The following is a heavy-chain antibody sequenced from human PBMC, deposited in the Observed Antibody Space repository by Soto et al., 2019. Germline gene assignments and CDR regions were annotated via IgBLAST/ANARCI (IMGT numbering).Heavy chain of an antibody. D-gene: IGHD3-22*01. J-gene: IGHJ6*02. CDR3: ARDLGSYYYDSSGYKPRHYGMDV. CDR1: GYTFTGYY. CDR2: INPNSGGT. V-gene: IGHV1-2*04. Sequence: ASVKVSCKASGYTFTGYYMHWVRQAPGQGLEWMGWINPNSGGTNYAQKFQGWVTMTRDTSISTAYMELSRLRSDDTAVYYCARDLGSYYYDSSGYKPRHYGMDVWGQGTTVTVSS.